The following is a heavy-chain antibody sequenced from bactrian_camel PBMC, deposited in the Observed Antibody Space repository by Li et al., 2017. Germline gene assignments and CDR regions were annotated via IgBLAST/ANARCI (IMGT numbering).Heavy chain of an antibody. V-gene: IGHV3S1*01. CDR1: DSAHSTYC. J-gene: IGHJ6*01. Sequence: QLVESGGGSVQAGGSLKLSCVHSDSAHSTYCVAWFRQAPGKAREALASIYSGGGGRPYYADPVKDRFTISQHSANKTSYLFMTSLNTEDTALYYCAADPPPCRFAVTDFRYRGQGTQVTVS. CDR3: AADPPPCRFAVTDFRY. CDR2: IYSGGGGRP.